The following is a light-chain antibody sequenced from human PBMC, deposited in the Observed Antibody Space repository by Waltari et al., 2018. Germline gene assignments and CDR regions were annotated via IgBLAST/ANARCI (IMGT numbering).Light chain of an antibody. V-gene: IGKV3-20*01. CDR2: GAS. Sequence: EVVFTQSPDTLSLSPGERATLSCRASQSLTKRYLAWYQQKPGQAPRLLIYGASSRAAGIPYRFSGSGSGTDFTLTISRLEPEDFAVYYCQQYGSSIMYTFGQGTKLEIK. CDR3: QQYGSSIMYT. CDR1: QSLTKRY. J-gene: IGKJ2*01.